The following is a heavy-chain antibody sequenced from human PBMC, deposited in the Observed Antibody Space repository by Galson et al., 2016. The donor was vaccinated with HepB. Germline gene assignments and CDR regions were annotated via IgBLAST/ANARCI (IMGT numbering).Heavy chain of an antibody. CDR3: AREGVGGQGIRDAFEM. Sequence: SVKVSCKASGYTFTSYIIHWVRQAPGHRLEWMGWINAGNGKTGFSQKFQGRVPFARDTSASTAYMDLGSLTSEETAVYFYAREGVGGQGIRDAFEMWGQGTKVIVA. CDR1: GYTFTSYI. V-gene: IGHV1-3*01. CDR2: INAGNGKT. D-gene: IGHD3-10*01. J-gene: IGHJ3*02.